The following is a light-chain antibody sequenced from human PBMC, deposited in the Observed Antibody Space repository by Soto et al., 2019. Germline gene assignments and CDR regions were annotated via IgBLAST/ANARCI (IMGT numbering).Light chain of an antibody. J-gene: IGLJ1*01. CDR3: SSYTSDSSYV. V-gene: IGLV2-14*01. CDR1: SSDVGLYDY. Sequence: QSVLTQPASVSGSPGQSITISCTGTSSDVGLYDYVSWYQQHPGKAPRLMIYAVSNRPSGVSNRFSASKSGNTASLFISGLQAEDEADYYCSSYTSDSSYVLGYGTKLTVL. CDR2: AVS.